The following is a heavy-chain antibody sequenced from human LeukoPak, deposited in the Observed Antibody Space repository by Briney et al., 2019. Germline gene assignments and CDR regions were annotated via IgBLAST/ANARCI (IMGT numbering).Heavy chain of an antibody. CDR3: ARHVTHDYVWGSYRKDAFDI. D-gene: IGHD3-16*02. Sequence: PSETLSLTCTVSGYSISSGYYWGWIRQPPGKGLEWIGSLYHSGSTNYNPSLKSRVTISVDTSKNQFSLKLSSVTAADTAVYYCARHVTHDYVWGSYRKDAFDIWGQGTMVTVSS. CDR1: GYSISSGYY. J-gene: IGHJ3*02. CDR2: LYHSGST. V-gene: IGHV4-38-2*02.